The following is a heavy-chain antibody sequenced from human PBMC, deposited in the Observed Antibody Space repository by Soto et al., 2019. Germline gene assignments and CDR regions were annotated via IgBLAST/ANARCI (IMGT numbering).Heavy chain of an antibody. Sequence: QVQLQESGPGLVKPSQTLSLTCTVSGGSISSGGYYWSWIRQHPGKALEWIGYIYYSGSTYYNPSLWSQVTISVHPSKNQSSLTVSSVTAADTAVYYCARDSPDCDCSGSDWIGDYWGQGTLVTVS. J-gene: IGHJ4*02. CDR2: IYYSGST. D-gene: IGHD3-10*02. CDR1: GGSISSGGYY. CDR3: ARDSPDCDCSGSDWIGDY. V-gene: IGHV4-31*01.